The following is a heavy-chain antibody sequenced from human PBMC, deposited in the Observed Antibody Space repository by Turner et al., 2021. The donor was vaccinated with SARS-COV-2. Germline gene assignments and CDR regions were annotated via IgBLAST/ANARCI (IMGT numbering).Heavy chain of an antibody. CDR1: GFTFDDYA. Sequence: EVQLVESGGGLVQPGRSLRLSCAASGFTFDDYAMHWVRQAPGKGLEWVSGISWNSGSIGYADSEKGRFTISRDNAKNSLYLQMNSLRAEDTALYYCAKDRGYCTNGVCYMRGYYYGMDVWGQGSTVTVSS. J-gene: IGHJ6*02. V-gene: IGHV3-9*01. D-gene: IGHD2-8*01. CDR2: ISWNSGSI. CDR3: AKDRGYCTNGVCYMRGYYYGMDV.